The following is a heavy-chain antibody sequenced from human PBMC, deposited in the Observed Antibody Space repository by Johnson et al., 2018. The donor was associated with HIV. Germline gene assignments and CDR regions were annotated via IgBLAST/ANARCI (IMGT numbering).Heavy chain of an antibody. CDR1: GFTFSSYW. D-gene: IGHD2-2*01. Sequence: EVQLVESGGGLVQPGGSLRLSCAASGFTFSSYWMSWVRQAPGKGLEWVANIKQDGSEKYYVDSVKGRFTISRDNAKNSLYLQMNSLRAEDTAVYYCARDVNYRNCSSTSCSDAFDIWGQGTMVTVSS. CDR3: ARDVNYRNCSSTSCSDAFDI. V-gene: IGHV3-7*01. J-gene: IGHJ3*02. CDR2: IKQDGSEK.